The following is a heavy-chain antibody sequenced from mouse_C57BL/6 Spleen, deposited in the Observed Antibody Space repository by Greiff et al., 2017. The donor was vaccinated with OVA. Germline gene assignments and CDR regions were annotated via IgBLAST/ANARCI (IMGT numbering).Heavy chain of an antibody. J-gene: IGHJ2*01. CDR1: GYTFTSYW. CDR3: ARESYGNYRDY. Sequence: QVQLQQSGAELVKPGASVKLSCKASGYTFTSYWMHWVKQRPGQGLEWIGMIHPNSGSTNYNEKFKSKATLTVDKSSSTAYMQLSSLTSEDSAVYYCARESYGNYRDYWGQGTTLTVSS. V-gene: IGHV1-64*01. D-gene: IGHD2-1*01. CDR2: IHPNSGST.